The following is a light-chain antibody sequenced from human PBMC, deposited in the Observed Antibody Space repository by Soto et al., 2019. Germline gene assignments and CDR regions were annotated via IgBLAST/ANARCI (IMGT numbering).Light chain of an antibody. CDR1: QSVSSSY. CDR3: QQYGRSWWT. CDR2: GAS. V-gene: IGKV3-20*01. J-gene: IGKJ1*01. Sequence: EIVLTQSPGTLSLSPGERATLSCRTSQSVSSSYLAWYQQKPGQAPRLLIYGASSRATGIPDRFSGSGSGTDSTFTISSLGPEDFAVYYCQQYGRSWWTFGQGPEVEIK.